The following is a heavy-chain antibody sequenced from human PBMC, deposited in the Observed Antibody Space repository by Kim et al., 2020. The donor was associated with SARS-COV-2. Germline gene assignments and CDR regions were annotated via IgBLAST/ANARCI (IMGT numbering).Heavy chain of an antibody. D-gene: IGHD5-12*01. CDR2: ISSNGGST. CDR3: VKGIVRGTWGSGYDYEPSEFDP. J-gene: IGHJ5*02. V-gene: IGHV3-64D*06. CDR1: GFTFSSYA. Sequence: GGSLRLSCSASGFTFSSYAMHWVRQAPGKGLEYVSAISSNGGSTYYADSVKGRFTISRDNSKNTLYLQMSSLRAEDTAVYYCVKGIVRGTWGSGYDYEPSEFDPWGQGTLVTVSS.